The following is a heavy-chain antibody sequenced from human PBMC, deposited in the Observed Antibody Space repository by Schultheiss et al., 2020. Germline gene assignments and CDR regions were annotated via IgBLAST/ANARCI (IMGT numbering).Heavy chain of an antibody. Sequence: GGSLRLSCAASGFTFSSYAMSWVRQAPGKGLEWVSAISGSGGSTYYADSVKGRFTISRHNSKNTLYLQMNSLRAEDTAVYYCARVLESGSYYHYYYGMDVWGKGTTVNGYS. J-gene: IGHJ6*04. CDR3: ARVLESGSYYHYYYGMDV. V-gene: IGHV3-23*01. CDR1: GFTFSSYA. D-gene: IGHD1-26*01. CDR2: ISGSGGST.